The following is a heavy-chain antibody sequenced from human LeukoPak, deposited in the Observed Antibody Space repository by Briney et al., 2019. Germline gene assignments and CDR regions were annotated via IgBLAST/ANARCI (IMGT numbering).Heavy chain of an antibody. CDR3: AKGWAAAGSWDYYYYGMDV. CDR2: ISAYNGNT. D-gene: IGHD6-13*01. V-gene: IGHV1-18*01. CDR1: GYTFTSYG. Sequence: ASVKVSCKASGYTFTSYGISWVRQAPGQGLEWMRWISAYNGNTNYAQKLQGRVTMTTDTSTSTAYMELRSLRSDDTAVYYCAKGWAAAGSWDYYYYGMDVWGQGTTVTVSS. J-gene: IGHJ6*02.